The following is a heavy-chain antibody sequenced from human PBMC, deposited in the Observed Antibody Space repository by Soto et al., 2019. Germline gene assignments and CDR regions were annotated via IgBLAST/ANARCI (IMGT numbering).Heavy chain of an antibody. J-gene: IGHJ4*02. Sequence: GGSLRLSCAASGFTFSSYSMNWVRQAPGKGLEWVSSISSSSSYIYYADSVKGRFTISRDNAKNSLYLQMNSLRAEDTAVYYCARDRYCSGGSCLVFDYWGQGTLVTVSS. CDR2: ISSSSSYI. V-gene: IGHV3-21*01. CDR3: ARDRYCSGGSCLVFDY. CDR1: GFTFSSYS. D-gene: IGHD2-15*01.